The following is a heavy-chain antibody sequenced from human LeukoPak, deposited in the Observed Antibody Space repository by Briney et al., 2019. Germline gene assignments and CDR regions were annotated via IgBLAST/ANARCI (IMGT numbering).Heavy chain of an antibody. D-gene: IGHD1-14*01. CDR2: IHRSGSP. V-gene: IGHV4-4*02. CDR1: PDXTTSNF. Sequence: PSETLSLTCTVSPDXTTSNFCSWVRQPPGKGLEWIGEIHRSGSPNYNPSLQSRVTISIDRSRNQIVLELSSVTAADTAVYYCAREILGGFNPGAYWGQGILVTVSS. J-gene: IGHJ4*02. CDR3: AREILGGFNPGAY.